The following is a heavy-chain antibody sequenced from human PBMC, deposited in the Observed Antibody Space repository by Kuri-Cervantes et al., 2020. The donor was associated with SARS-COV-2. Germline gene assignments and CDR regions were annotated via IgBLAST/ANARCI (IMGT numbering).Heavy chain of an antibody. J-gene: IGHJ3*02. D-gene: IGHD2-2*03. CDR1: GYTFTSYG. CDR2: IGAYNGNT. Sequence: ASVKVSCKASGYTFTSYGISWVRQAPGQGLEWMGWIGAYNGNTNYAQKLQGRVTMTTDTSTSTAYMELSRLRSDDTAVYYCARDGYCSSTSCPWRAFDIWGQGTMVTVSS. V-gene: IGHV1-18*01. CDR3: ARDGYCSSTSCPWRAFDI.